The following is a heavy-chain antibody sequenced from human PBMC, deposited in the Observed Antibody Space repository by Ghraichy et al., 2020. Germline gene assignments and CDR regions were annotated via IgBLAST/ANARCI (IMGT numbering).Heavy chain of an antibody. CDR1: GFTVSSKY. CDR3: ATEGGSGGYHS. V-gene: IGHV3-66*01. D-gene: IGHD1-26*01. Sequence: GGSLRLSCAASGFTVSSKYMSWVRQAPGKGLEWVSIIYSGGNTYYADSVKGRFTISSDNSKNTRSLQMKSLRAEDTAVYYCATEGGSGGYHSWGQGTLVKVSS. CDR2: IYSGGNT. J-gene: IGHJ4*02.